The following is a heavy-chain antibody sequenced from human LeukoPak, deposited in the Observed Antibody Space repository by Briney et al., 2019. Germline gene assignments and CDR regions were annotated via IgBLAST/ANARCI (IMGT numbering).Heavy chain of an antibody. CDR2: ISWNSGSI. D-gene: IGHD1-1*01. V-gene: IGHV3-9*01. CDR3: AKDLETGTLSPLAFDI. CDR1: GFTFDDYA. Sequence: GGSLRLSCAASGFTFDDYAMHWVRQAPGKGLEWVSGISWNSGSIGYADSVKGRFTISRDSAKNSLYLQMNSLRAEDTALYYCAKDLETGTLSPLAFDIWGQGTMVTVSS. J-gene: IGHJ3*02.